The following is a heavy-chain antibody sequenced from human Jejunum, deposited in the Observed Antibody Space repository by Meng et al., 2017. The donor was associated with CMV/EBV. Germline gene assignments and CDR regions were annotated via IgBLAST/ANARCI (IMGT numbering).Heavy chain of an antibody. Sequence: SCAASGFTFSSYWMTWVRQAPGKGLEWVDNIKQDGSEKNYVDSVKGRFTISRDNAKNSLYLQMNSLRAEDTAVYYCARDIIRPDYWGQGTLVTVSS. CDR2: IKQDGSEK. V-gene: IGHV3-7*01. J-gene: IGHJ4*02. CDR3: ARDIIRPDY. D-gene: IGHD3-3*01. CDR1: GFTFSSYW.